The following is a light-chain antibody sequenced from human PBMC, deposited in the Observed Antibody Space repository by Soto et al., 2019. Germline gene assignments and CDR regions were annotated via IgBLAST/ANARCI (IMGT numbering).Light chain of an antibody. CDR1: SSDVGSYEY. J-gene: IGLJ2*01. V-gene: IGLV2-11*01. Sequence: QSALTQPRSVSGSPGQSVTISCTGSSSDVGSYEYVSWYQQHPGKAPKLMIHQVTQRPSGVPDRFSGSKSGNTASLTISGLQADDEADYYCCSYAGTYTYVVFGGGTQLTVL. CDR2: QVT. CDR3: CSYAGTYTYVV.